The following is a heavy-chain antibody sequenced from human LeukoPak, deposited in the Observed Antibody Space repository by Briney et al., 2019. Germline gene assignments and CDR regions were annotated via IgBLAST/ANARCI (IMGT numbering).Heavy chain of an antibody. V-gene: IGHV4-34*01. CDR2: INHSGST. CDR3: ARGPYYYDSSGPGGDY. CDR1: GGSFSGYY. Sequence: SETLSLTCAVSGGSFSGYYWSWIRQPPGKGLEWIGEINHSGSTNYNPSLKSRVTISVDTSKNQFSLKLSSVTAADTAVYYCARGPYYYDSSGPGGDYWGQGTLVTASS. J-gene: IGHJ4*02. D-gene: IGHD3-22*01.